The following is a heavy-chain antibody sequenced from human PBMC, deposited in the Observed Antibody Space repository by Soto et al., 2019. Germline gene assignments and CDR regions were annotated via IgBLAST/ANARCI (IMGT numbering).Heavy chain of an antibody. Sequence: QVQLQQWGAGLLKPSETLSLTCAVYGGSFSGYYWSWIRQPPGKGLEWIGEINHSGSTNYNPSLKSRVNISVDTSKNQLSLKLSAVTAADTAVYYGARGEYSYGYDYWGQGTLVTVSS. CDR1: GGSFSGYY. CDR2: INHSGST. CDR3: ARGEYSYGYDY. V-gene: IGHV4-34*01. J-gene: IGHJ4*02. D-gene: IGHD5-18*01.